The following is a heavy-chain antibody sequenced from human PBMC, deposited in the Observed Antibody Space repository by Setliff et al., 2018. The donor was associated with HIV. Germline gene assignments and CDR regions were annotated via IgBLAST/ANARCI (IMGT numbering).Heavy chain of an antibody. J-gene: IGHJ3*02. CDR3: ARGRRNEWELLLLAFDM. Sequence: SQTLSLTCAVYAGSFSGYYWSWIRQPSGKGLEWIGEINHSGSTNYNPSLKSRVTISVDTSKNQFSLKLSSVTAADTAVYYCARGRRNEWELLLLAFDMWGQGTMVTVSS. D-gene: IGHD1-26*01. CDR2: INHSGST. CDR1: AGSFSGYY. V-gene: IGHV4-34*01.